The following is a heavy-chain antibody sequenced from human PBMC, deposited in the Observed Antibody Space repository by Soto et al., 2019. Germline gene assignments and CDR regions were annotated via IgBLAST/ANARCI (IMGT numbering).Heavy chain of an antibody. V-gene: IGHV3-11*05. CDR3: VTESWYKFEY. D-gene: IGHD1-20*01. Sequence: PGGSLRLSCEVSGLTISDFYMSWIRQAPGKGLEWVSYTSHNGDSTNYADSVKGRFTISRDNAKNSLYLQMNSLRVEDTAVYFCVTESWYKFEYWGQGNMVTVS. CDR1: GLTISDFY. J-gene: IGHJ4*02. CDR2: TSHNGDST.